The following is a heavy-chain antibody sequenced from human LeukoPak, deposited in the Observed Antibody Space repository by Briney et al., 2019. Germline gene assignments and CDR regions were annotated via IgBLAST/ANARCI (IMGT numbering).Heavy chain of an antibody. Sequence: GGSLRLSCAASGFTFSSYAMHWVRQAPGKGLGWVAVISYDGSNKYYADSVKVRFTISRDNSKNTLYLQMNSLRAEDTAVYYCASLWYSSSWHDAFDIWGQGTMVTVSS. J-gene: IGHJ3*02. V-gene: IGHV3-30-3*01. CDR3: ASLWYSSSWHDAFDI. CDR1: GFTFSSYA. D-gene: IGHD6-13*01. CDR2: ISYDGSNK.